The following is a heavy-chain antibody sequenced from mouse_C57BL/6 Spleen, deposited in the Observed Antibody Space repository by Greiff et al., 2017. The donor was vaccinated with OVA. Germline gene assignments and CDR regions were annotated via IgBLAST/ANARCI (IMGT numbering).Heavy chain of an antibody. CDR2: INPNNGGT. D-gene: IGHD4-1*01. CDR3: ARSWLTAFDY. J-gene: IGHJ2*01. CDR1: GYTFTDYY. V-gene: IGHV1-26*01. Sequence: VQLQQSGPELVKPGASVKISCKASGYTFTDYYMNWVKQSHGKSLEWIGDINPNNGGTSYNQKFKGKATLTVDKSSSTAYMELRSLTSEDSAVYYCARSWLTAFDYWGQGTTLTVSS.